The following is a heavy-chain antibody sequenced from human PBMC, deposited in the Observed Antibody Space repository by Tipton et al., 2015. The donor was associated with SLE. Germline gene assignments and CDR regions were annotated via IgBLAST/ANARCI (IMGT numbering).Heavy chain of an antibody. CDR3: ARVMDTWFDP. CDR1: GDTFSNYA. Sequence: QVQLVQSGAEVKKPGSSVKVSCKVSGDTFSNYAISWVRQAPGQGLEWMGGIIPMFGTANYAQKFQGRVTISADDSTSTAYMELSGLRSEDTAVYYCARVMDTWFDPWGQGTLVTVSS. CDR2: IIPMFGTA. V-gene: IGHV1-69*01. J-gene: IGHJ5*02. D-gene: IGHD5-18*01.